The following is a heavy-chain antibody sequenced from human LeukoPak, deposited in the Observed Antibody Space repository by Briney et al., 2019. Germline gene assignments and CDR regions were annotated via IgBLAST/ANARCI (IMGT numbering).Heavy chain of an antibody. J-gene: IGHJ5*02. CDR1: GDSISTTNYY. CDR2: IYYSGIT. V-gene: IGHV4-39*07. CDR3: ARVALDYGDYVWFDP. Sequence: SETLSLTCAVSGDSISTTNYYWGWIRQPPGKGLEWIGIIYYSGITHYNPSLKSRVTISVDTSKNQFSLKLSSVTAADTAVYYCARVALDYGDYVWFDPWGQGTLVTVSS. D-gene: IGHD4-17*01.